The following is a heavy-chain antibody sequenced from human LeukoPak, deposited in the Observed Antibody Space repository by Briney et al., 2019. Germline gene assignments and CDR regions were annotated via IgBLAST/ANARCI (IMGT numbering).Heavy chain of an antibody. CDR2: INWNGGST. CDR1: GFTFDDYA. V-gene: IGHV3-20*04. Sequence: PGGSLRLSCAASGFTFDDYAMHWVRQAPGKGLEWVSGINWNGGSTGYADSVKGRFTISRDNAKNSLYLQMNSLRAEDTALYYCARVRYCSSTSCYWHFDYWGQGTLVTVSS. CDR3: ARVRYCSSTSCYWHFDY. J-gene: IGHJ4*02. D-gene: IGHD2-2*01.